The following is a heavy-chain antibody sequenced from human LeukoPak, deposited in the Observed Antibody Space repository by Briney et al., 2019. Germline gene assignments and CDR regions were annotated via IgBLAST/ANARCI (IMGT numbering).Heavy chain of an antibody. J-gene: IGHJ3*02. CDR1: GYSFTSYW. V-gene: IGHV5-51*01. CDR2: IYPGDSDT. Sequence: GESLKISCKGSGYSFTSYWIGWVRQMPGKGLEWMGIIYPGDSDTRYSPSFQGQVTISADKSISTAYLQWSSLKASDTAMYYCARHQIGNRGPSDAFDIWGQGTMVTVSS. CDR3: ARHQIGNRGPSDAFDI. D-gene: IGHD2/OR15-2a*01.